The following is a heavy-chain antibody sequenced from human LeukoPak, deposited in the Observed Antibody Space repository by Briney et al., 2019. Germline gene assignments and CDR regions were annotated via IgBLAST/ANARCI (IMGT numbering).Heavy chain of an antibody. J-gene: IGHJ4*02. Sequence: GGSLRLSCAASGFTFSSYWMHWVRQAPGKGLVWVSRINSDGSSTSYADSVKGRFTISRDNAENSLYLQMNSLRAEDTAVYFCARVPSGYTTNWYIDYWGQGTLVTVSS. CDR1: GFTFSSYW. CDR3: ARVPSGYTTNWYIDY. V-gene: IGHV3-74*01. CDR2: INSDGSST. D-gene: IGHD3-3*01.